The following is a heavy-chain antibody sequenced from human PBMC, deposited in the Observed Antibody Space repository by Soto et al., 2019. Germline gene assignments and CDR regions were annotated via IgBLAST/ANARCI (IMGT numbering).Heavy chain of an antibody. CDR3: ARHSNQLLGFDY. Sequence: GQSLKISCKGPGYSFTTSWIGWVRQMPGKGLEWMGRIDPSDSYTNYSPSFQGHVTISADKSISTAYLQWSSLKASDTAMYYCARHSNQLLGFDYWGQGTLVTVSS. D-gene: IGHD2-2*01. V-gene: IGHV5-10-1*01. CDR1: GYSFTTSW. J-gene: IGHJ4*02. CDR2: IDPSDSYT.